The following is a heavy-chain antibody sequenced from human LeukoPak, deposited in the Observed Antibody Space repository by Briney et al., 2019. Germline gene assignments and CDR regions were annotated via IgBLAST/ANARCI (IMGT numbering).Heavy chain of an antibody. V-gene: IGHV3-21*01. J-gene: IGHJ6*02. CDR3: ARSSVYYYGMDV. CDR1: GFTFSSYS. Sequence: GGSLRLSCAASGFTFSSYSMNWVRQAPGKGLEWVSSISSSSSYIYYADSVKGRFTISRDNAKNSLYLQMNSLRAEDTAVYYCARSSVYYYGMDVWGQGTTLTVSS. CDR2: ISSSSSYI.